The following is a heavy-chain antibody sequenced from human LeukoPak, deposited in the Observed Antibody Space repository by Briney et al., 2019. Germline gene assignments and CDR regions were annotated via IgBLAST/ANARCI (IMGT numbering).Heavy chain of an antibody. CDR3: ARVNLRGSQYNWFDP. CDR1: GGTLNSHT. Sequence: SVKVSCKASGGTLNSHTFIWVRQAPGRGLEWMGRITPIIDSAKYAQNFQDRVSITADKSTSTVYMELSSLRSEDTAVYFCARVNLRGSQYNWFDPWGQGTLVTVSS. D-gene: IGHD1-26*01. CDR2: ITPIIDSA. V-gene: IGHV1-69*08. J-gene: IGHJ5*02.